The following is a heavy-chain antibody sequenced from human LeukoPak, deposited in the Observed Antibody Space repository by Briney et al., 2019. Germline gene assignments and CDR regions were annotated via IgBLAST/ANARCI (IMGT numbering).Heavy chain of an antibody. CDR1: GYTVTSYG. V-gene: IGHV1-2*02. D-gene: IGHD4-17*01. Sequence: GASVKVSCKATGYTVTSYGISWVRQAPGQGLEWMGWINPNSGGTNYAQKFQGRVTMTRDTSISTAYMELSRLRSDDTAVYYCASVPRYGDDAFDIWGQGTMVTVSS. CDR3: ASVPRYGDDAFDI. J-gene: IGHJ3*02. CDR2: INPNSGGT.